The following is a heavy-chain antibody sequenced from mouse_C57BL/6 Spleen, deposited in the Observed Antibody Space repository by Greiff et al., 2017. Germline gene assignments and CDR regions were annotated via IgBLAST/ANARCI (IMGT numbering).Heavy chain of an antibody. CDR1: GFNIKDDY. V-gene: IGHV14-4*01. CDR3: TTGFINGY. Sequence: EVQLQESGAELVRPGASVKLSCTASGFNIKDDYMHWVKQRPEQGLEWIGWIDPENGDTEYASKFQGKATITADTSSNTAYLQLSSLTSEDTAVYYCTTGFINGYWGQGTTLTVSS. D-gene: IGHD1-1*01. J-gene: IGHJ2*01. CDR2: IDPENGDT.